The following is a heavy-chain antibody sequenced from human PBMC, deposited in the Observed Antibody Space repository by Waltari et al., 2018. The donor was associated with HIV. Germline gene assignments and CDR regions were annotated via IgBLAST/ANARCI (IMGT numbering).Heavy chain of an antibody. J-gene: IGHJ3*02. CDR1: GFTFSSYA. D-gene: IGHD2-21*02. CDR3: AKIHCGGDCYSGAFDI. Sequence: EVQLVESGGGLVQPGGSLRLSCAASGFTFSSYAMTWVRQAPGKGLEWVSAISGSGGSTYYADSVKGRFTISRDNSKNTLYLQMNSLRAEDTVVYYCAKIHCGGDCYSGAFDIWGQGTMVTVSS. V-gene: IGHV3-23*04. CDR2: ISGSGGST.